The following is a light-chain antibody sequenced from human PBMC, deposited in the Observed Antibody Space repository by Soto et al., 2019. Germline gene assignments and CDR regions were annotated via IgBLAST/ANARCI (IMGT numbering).Light chain of an antibody. J-gene: IGKJ3*01. V-gene: IGKV3-15*01. CDR2: GGF. Sequence: IVLTQSPGTLSVSPGERVILSCRASQTLRNKLAWYQQKTGQAPRLLNYGGFTRATGIPARFSGSGSGTEFTLTINSLQSEDFAIYYCQQHNAWPLTFGPATKLDLK. CDR3: QQHNAWPLT. CDR1: QTLRNK.